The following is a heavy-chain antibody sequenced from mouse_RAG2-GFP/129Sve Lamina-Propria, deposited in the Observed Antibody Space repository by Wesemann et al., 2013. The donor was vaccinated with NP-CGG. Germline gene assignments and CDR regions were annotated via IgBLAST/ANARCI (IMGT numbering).Heavy chain of an antibody. V-gene: IGHV1-61*01. CDR2: IYPSDSET. D-gene: IGHD2-10*02. J-gene: IGHJ2*01. Sequence: SSVKMSCKTSGYTFTSYGINWVKQRPGQGLEWIGNIYPSDSETHYNQKFKDKATLTVDKSSSTAYMQLSSLTSEDSAVYYCARLVYYFDYWGQGTTLTVSS. CDR3: ARLVYYFDY. CDR1: GYTFTSYG.